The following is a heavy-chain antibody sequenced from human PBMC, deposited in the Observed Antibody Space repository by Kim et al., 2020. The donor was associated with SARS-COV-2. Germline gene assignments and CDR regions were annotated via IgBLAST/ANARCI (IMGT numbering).Heavy chain of an antibody. D-gene: IGHD4-17*01. CDR1: GFSFSRYS. V-gene: IGHV3-48*02. J-gene: IGHJ1*01. CDR3: ASDLYGDYVADS. Sequence: GGSLRLSCAASGFSFSRYSMNWVRQAPGKGLEWISYISSSGATIYYGDSVKVRFTISRDNAKNSLFLHMDSLRDEDTAVYYCASDLYGDYVADSWGQGTLVTVSS. CDR2: ISSSGATI.